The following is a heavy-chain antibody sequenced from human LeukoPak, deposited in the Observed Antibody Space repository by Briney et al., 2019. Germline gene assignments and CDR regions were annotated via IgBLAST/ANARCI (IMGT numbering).Heavy chain of an antibody. CDR3: ARPGQRTDNAGWNHFDY. J-gene: IGHJ4*02. CDR2: IYPGESAA. CDR1: GSSFTNYW. D-gene: IGHD1-1*01. V-gene: IGHV5-51*01. Sequence: GASLQISCGGSGSSFTNYWIGWVRPLPGKGLEWLGIIYPGESAARYSPSFQGQVTISVDQSISTTYLQWSSLKASDTAIYYCARPGQRTDNAGWNHFDYWGQGTLVTVSS.